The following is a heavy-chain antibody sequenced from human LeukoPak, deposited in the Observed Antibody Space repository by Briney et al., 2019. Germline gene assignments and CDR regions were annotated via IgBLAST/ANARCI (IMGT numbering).Heavy chain of an antibody. CDR2: INHSGST. D-gene: IGHD3-10*01. J-gene: IGHJ5*02. Sequence: SETLSLTCAVYGGSFSGYYWSWIRQPPGKGLEWIGEINHSGSTNYNPSLKSRVTISVDTSKNQFSLKLSSVTAVDTAVYYCARGLYGSGSYYKRSRWFDPWGQGTLVTVSS. V-gene: IGHV4-34*01. CDR1: GGSFSGYY. CDR3: ARGLYGSGSYYKRSRWFDP.